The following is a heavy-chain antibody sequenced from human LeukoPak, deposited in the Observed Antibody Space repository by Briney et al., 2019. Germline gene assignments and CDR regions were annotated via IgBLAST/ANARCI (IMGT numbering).Heavy chain of an antibody. J-gene: IGHJ4*02. Sequence: GGSLRLSCAASGFTFDDYGMSWVRQAPGKGLEWVSGITWNGGSTGYADSVKGRFTISRDNAKNSLYLQMNSLRAEDTAVYYCARAGDYCGGDCSREQLDYWGQGTLVTVSS. D-gene: IGHD2-21*02. CDR2: ITWNGGST. V-gene: IGHV3-20*04. CDR1: GFTFDDYG. CDR3: ARAGDYCGGDCSREQLDY.